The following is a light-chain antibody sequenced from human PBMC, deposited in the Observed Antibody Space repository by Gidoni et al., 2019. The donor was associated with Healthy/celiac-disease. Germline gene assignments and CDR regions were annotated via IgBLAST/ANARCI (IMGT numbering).Light chain of an antibody. J-gene: IGKJ2*03. Sequence: DIQMTQSPSTLSASVGDRVTITCRASQSISSWLAWYQPKPGKAPKLLIYKASSLESGVPSRFSGSGSGTEFTLTISSLQPDDFATYYCQQYNSYSCSFXQXTKLEIK. CDR3: QQYNSYSCS. CDR2: KAS. V-gene: IGKV1-5*03. CDR1: QSISSW.